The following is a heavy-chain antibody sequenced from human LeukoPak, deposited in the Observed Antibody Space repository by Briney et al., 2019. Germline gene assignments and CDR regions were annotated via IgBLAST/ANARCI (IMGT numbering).Heavy chain of an antibody. V-gene: IGHV3-33*06. CDR3: AKNLPLDDAFDI. Sequence: PGGSLRLSCAASGFTLSSHGMHWLRQAPGKGLEWVAGMWYDGSKEDYADSVKGRFTISRDNSKNTLYLQMNSLRAEDTDVYYCAKNLPLDDAFDIWGQGTMVTVSS. D-gene: IGHD3-3*01. CDR1: GFTLSSHG. J-gene: IGHJ3*02. CDR2: MWYDGSKE.